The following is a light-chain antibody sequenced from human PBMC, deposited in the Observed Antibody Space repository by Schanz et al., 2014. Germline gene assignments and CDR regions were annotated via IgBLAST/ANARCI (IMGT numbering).Light chain of an antibody. CDR3: AAWDDSLNGWV. V-gene: IGLV2-11*01. CDR1: SSDVGGYNY. Sequence: QSALTQPPSVSGSPGQSVTISCTGTSSDVGGYNYVSWYQQHPGKAPKLMIYDVSNRPSGVPDRFSGSKSGTSASLAISGLQSEDEADYYCAAWDDSLNGWVFGGGTKLTVL. J-gene: IGLJ3*02. CDR2: DVS.